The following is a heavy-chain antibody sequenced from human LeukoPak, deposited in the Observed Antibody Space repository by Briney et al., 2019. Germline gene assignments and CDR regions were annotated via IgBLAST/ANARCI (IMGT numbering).Heavy chain of an antibody. CDR2: IKQDGSEK. CDR1: GFTFSSYW. J-gene: IGHJ4*02. CDR3: TYSSSWYWGDY. Sequence: GGSLRLSCAASGFTFSSYWMSWVRQAPGKGVEWVANIKQDGSEKYYVDSVKGRFTISRDNAKNSLYLQMNSLRAEDTAVYYCTYSSSWYWGDYWGQGTLVTVSS. V-gene: IGHV3-7*01. D-gene: IGHD6-13*01.